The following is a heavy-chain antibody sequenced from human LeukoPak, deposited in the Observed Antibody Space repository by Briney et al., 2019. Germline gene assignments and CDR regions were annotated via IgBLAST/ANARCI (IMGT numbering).Heavy chain of an antibody. CDR2: ISYDGSNK. Sequence: GGSLRLSCAASGFTFSSYGMHWVRQAPGKGLEWVAVISYDGSNKYYADSVKGRFTISRDNSKNTLYLQMNSLRAEDAAVYYCASLSPLFDYWGQGTLVTVSS. V-gene: IGHV3-30*03. CDR1: GFTFSSYG. J-gene: IGHJ4*02. CDR3: ASLSPLFDY.